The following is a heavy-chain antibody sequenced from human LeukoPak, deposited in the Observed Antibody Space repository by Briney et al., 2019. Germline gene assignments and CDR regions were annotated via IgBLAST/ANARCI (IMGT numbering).Heavy chain of an antibody. CDR1: GYTFTGYY. Sequence: ASVKVSCKASGYTFTGYYMHWVRQAPGQGLEWMGWNNPNSGGTNYAQKFQGWVTMTRDTSISTAYMELSRLRSDDTAVYYCARDGDCSSTSCYTFDYWGQGTLVTVSS. D-gene: IGHD2-2*02. J-gene: IGHJ4*02. CDR2: NNPNSGGT. CDR3: ARDGDCSSTSCYTFDY. V-gene: IGHV1-2*04.